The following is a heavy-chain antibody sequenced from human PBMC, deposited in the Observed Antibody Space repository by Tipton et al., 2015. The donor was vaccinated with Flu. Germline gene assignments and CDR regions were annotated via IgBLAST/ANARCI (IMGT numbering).Heavy chain of an antibody. Sequence: LRLSCNVSGASIISRNHYWSWIRQHPEKGLEWIGYIYYSGNTYSNPSLRSRLTMSLDTSENQFSLKLTSVTVADTARYYCASGPSTILGVPSGTLDIWGQGTMVTVA. V-gene: IGHV4-31*03. CDR3: ASGPSTILGVPSGTLDI. D-gene: IGHD3-3*01. J-gene: IGHJ3*02. CDR2: IYYSGNT. CDR1: GASIISRNHY.